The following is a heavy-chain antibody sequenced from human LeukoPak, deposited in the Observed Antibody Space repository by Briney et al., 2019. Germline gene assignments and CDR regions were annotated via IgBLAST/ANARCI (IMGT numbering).Heavy chain of an antibody. CDR1: GGSISSSSYY. D-gene: IGHD3-10*01. CDR3: ARLTKNDSGSYRFGKKKRGYMDV. Sequence: SETLSLTCTVSGGSISSSSYYWGWIRQPPGKGLEWIGSIHYSGSTYYNPSLKSRVTISVDTSKNQFSLKLSSVTAADTAVYYCARLTKNDSGSYRFGKKKRGYMDVWGKGTTVTISS. J-gene: IGHJ6*03. V-gene: IGHV4-39*07. CDR2: IHYSGST.